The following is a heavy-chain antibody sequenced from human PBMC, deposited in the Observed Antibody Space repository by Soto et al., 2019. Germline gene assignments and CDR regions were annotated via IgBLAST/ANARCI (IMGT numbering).Heavy chain of an antibody. CDR3: ARGRLAYDAFDI. CDR2: INPNSGGT. CDR1: GYTFTGYY. D-gene: IGHD3-3*02. J-gene: IGHJ3*02. V-gene: IGHV1-2*02. Sequence: ASVKVSCKASGYTFTGYYMHWVRQAPGQGLEWMGWINPNSGGTNYAQKFQGRVTMTRDTSISTAYMERSRLRSDDTAVYYCARGRLAYDAFDIWGQGTMVTVSS.